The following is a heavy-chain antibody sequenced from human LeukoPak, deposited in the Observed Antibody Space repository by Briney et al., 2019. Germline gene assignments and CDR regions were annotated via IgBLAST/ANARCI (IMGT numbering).Heavy chain of an antibody. J-gene: IGHJ3*02. D-gene: IGHD2-2*02. CDR1: GGSISNYY. Sequence: SETLSLTCTVSGGSISNYYWTWIRQPPGKGLVWIGDIYYSGSTNYNPSLKSRVTISVDTSKNQFSLKVSSVTSADTAIYYYARGLYCSRSSCYKHAFDIWGQGTMVTVSS. CDR3: ARGLYCSRSSCYKHAFDI. CDR2: IYYSGST. V-gene: IGHV4-59*01.